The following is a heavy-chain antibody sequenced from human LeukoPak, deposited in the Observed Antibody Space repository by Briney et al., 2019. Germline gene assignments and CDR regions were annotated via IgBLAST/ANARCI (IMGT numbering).Heavy chain of an antibody. CDR1: GFTFSSHA. CDR2: ISSDGSYK. D-gene: IGHD3-16*02. V-gene: IGHV3-30*04. Sequence: GRSLRLSCAASGFTFSSHALHWVRQAPGKGLEWVAVISSDGSYKYYADSVKGRFTISRDNSKNTLYLQMNSLRAEDTAVYYCAKSLDYVWGSYRSRGFDYWGQGTLVTVSS. CDR3: AKSLDYVWGSYRSRGFDY. J-gene: IGHJ4*02.